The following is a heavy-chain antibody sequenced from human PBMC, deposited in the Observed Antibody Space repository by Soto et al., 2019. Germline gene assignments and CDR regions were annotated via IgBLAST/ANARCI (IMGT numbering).Heavy chain of an antibody. CDR2: ISYDGSNK. J-gene: IGHJ4*02. CDR3: AKHINSVISPGY. CDR1: GFSFRSYG. V-gene: IGHV3-30*18. Sequence: PCGCIGLSCAACGFSFRSYGVHWFLQAPGKGLEWVAVISYDGSNKYYADSLKGRFTISRDISKNTLYLQMNSLRTEDTAIYYCAKHINSVISPGYWGQRTLGTVSS. D-gene: IGHD2-21*01.